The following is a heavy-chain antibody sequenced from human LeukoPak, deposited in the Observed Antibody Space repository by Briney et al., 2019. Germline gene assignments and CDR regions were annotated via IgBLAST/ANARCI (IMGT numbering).Heavy chain of an antibody. CDR3: ARRAYGGKAAFGM. J-gene: IGHJ3*02. CDR1: GGSIIGDTYY. Sequence: PSQTLSLTCRVSGGSIIGDTYYWRWSRQPAGKGLEWIGRIFSSGSTKYNHSLKSRVTMAVDTSKDQFSLKRSSVTAADTAVYYCARRAYGGKAAFGMWGQVTMVTVSS. D-gene: IGHD4-23*01. CDR2: IFSSGST. V-gene: IGHV4-61*02.